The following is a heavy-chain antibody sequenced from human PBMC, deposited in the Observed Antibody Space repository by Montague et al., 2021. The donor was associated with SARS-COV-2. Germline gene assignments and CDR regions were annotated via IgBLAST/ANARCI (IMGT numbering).Heavy chain of an antibody. CDR3: ARAVPYVFRPLKYFDY. CDR2: ISSSGSTX. CDR1: GGSITSHF. J-gene: IGHJ4*02. Sequence: LSLTCDVSGGSITSHFWSWVRQAPGKGLEWVSYISSSGSTXXXAXXXXGRFTISRDNAKNSLYLQMNSLRAEDTAVYYCARAVPYVFRPLKYFDYWGQGTLVTVSS. D-gene: IGHD3-16*01. V-gene: IGHV3-48*03.